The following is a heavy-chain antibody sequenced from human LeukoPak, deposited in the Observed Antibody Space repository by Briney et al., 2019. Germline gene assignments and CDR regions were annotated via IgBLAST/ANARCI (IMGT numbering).Heavy chain of an antibody. D-gene: IGHD4-23*01. Sequence: GGSLRLSCVGSGFAFHNYAMHWVRRPPGKGLEWVSAINWNSDTKAYADSVKGRFTISRDRARNSLYLQMDSLRPEDTALYYCAKDTGGNGAYFYAMDVWGQGPSVSVSS. CDR1: GFAFHNYA. J-gene: IGHJ6*02. V-gene: IGHV3-9*01. CDR2: INWNSDTK. CDR3: AKDTGGNGAYFYAMDV.